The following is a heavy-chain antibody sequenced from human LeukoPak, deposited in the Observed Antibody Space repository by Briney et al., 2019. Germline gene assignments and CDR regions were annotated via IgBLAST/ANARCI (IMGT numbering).Heavy chain of an antibody. CDR3: VREVRYYDSSGYFTKSDGFDI. D-gene: IGHD3-22*01. J-gene: IGHJ3*02. CDR1: GGSLSSSY. Sequence: SETLSLTCSVSGGSLSSSYWNWIRQPPGRGLEWIGCVYYSGSTFYNPSLKSRVTISADTSKNQFSLKLSSVTAADTAVYYCVREVRYYDSSGYFTKSDGFDIWGQGTTVTVSS. V-gene: IGHV4-59*01. CDR2: VYYSGST.